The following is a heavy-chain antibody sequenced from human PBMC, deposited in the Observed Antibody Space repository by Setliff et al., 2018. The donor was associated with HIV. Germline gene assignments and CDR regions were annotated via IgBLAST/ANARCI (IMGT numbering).Heavy chain of an antibody. CDR3: ARGESIAVAYYHYYYMDV. CDR1: GGTFSSYG. Sequence: SVKVSCKASGGTFSSYGISWVRQAPGQGLEWMGGIIPIFGTANYAQEFQGRVTITADESTSTAYMELSSLRSEDTAVYYCARGESIAVAYYHYYYMDVWGKGTTVTVSS. D-gene: IGHD6-19*01. J-gene: IGHJ6*03. CDR2: IIPIFGTA. V-gene: IGHV1-69*13.